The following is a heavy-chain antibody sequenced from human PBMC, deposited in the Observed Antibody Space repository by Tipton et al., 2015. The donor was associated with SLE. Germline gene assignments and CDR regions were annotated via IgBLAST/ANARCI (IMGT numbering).Heavy chain of an antibody. V-gene: IGHV4-34*01. J-gene: IGHJ4*02. CDR3: ARVYGQQLVLYYFDY. CDR2: INHSGGT. D-gene: IGHD6-13*01. CDR1: GGSFSGYY. Sequence: TLSLTCAVYGGSFSGYYWSWIRQPPGKGLEWIGEINHSGGTNYNPSLKSRVTISVDTSKNQFSLKLSSVTAADTAVYYCARVYGQQLVLYYFDYWGQGTLVTVSS.